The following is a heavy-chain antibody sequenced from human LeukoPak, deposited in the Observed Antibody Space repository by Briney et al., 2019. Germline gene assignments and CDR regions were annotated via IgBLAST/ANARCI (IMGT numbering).Heavy chain of an antibody. V-gene: IGHV3-74*01. CDR2: INPDGSRT. D-gene: IGHD3-9*01. J-gene: IGHJ4*02. Sequence: GGSLRLSCAASGFTLSSYWIHWVRQAPGEGLVWVSRINPDGSRTDYADSAKGRFTISRDNTKNTVDLRMNSLRAEDTAVYYCARDFEAPSNCWGQGTLVTVSS. CDR3: ARDFEAPSNC. CDR1: GFTLSSYW.